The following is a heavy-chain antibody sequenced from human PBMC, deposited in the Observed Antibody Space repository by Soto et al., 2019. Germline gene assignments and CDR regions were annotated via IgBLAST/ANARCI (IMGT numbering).Heavy chain of an antibody. CDR1: GYTFTTYS. Sequence: QVHLVQSGAEVKKPGASVKVSCKASGYTFTTYSMHWVRQTPGHGLEWMGVINPSGGRTSYAQKFQGRVPMTRDTSTSTVHMELSNLRSEDTAVYFCARDGGYDVLTGHYILLYYLDNWGLGTLVTVSS. V-gene: IGHV1-46*01. CDR3: ARDGGYDVLTGHYILLYYLDN. J-gene: IGHJ4*02. D-gene: IGHD3-9*01. CDR2: INPSGGRT.